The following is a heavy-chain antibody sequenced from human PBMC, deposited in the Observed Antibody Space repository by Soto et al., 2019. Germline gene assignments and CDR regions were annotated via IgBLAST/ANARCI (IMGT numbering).Heavy chain of an antibody. Sequence: SVKVSCKASGGTFSSYAISWVRQAPGQGLEWMGGIIPIFGTANYAQKFQGRVTITADESTSTAYMELSSLRSEDTAVYYCARGEHIAAAGDNWFDPWGQGTLVTVSS. CDR2: IIPIFGTA. D-gene: IGHD6-13*01. V-gene: IGHV1-69*13. CDR1: GGTFSSYA. J-gene: IGHJ5*02. CDR3: ARGEHIAAAGDNWFDP.